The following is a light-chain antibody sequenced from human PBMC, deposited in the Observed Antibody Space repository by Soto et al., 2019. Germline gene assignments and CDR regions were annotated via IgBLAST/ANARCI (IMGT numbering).Light chain of an antibody. J-gene: IGKJ5*01. CDR3: QQYGSSPPT. Sequence: PGERATLSCRASRSVTGDYVAWYQQTPGQAPRLLIYAAATRATGIPERFSGSGSGTDFTLTISRLEPEDFAVYCGQQYGSSPPTFGQGTRLEMK. CDR1: RSVTGDY. CDR2: AAA. V-gene: IGKV3-20*01.